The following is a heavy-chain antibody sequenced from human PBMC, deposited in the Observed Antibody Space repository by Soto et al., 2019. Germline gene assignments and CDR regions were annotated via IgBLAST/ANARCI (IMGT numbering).Heavy chain of an antibody. D-gene: IGHD6-25*01. V-gene: IGHV3-11*01. CDR2: ISGSGRTI. J-gene: IGHJ4*02. Sequence: QVQLVESGGDLVKPGGSLRLSCAASGFTFSDYYMSWIRQAPGKGLEWASYISGSGRTIYYADSVKGRFTISRDNAKNSLSLQMNSLRAEDTAVYYCARGRSSPGYPYFDYWGQGTLVTVSS. CDR1: GFTFSDYY. CDR3: ARGRSSPGYPYFDY.